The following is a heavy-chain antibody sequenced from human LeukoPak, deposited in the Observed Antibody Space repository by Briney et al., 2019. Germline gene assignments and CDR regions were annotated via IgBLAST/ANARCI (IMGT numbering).Heavy chain of an antibody. CDR2: IHTSGST. V-gene: IGHV4-4*07. Sequence: SETLSLTCTVSGNSISSYYWSWIRQPAGKGLEWIGRIHTSGSTNYNPSLKSRVNMSVDTSKNQLSLKLSSVTAADTAVYYCARDTYYYDSSGYLSFDYWGQGTLVIVSS. CDR1: GNSISSYY. CDR3: ARDTYYYDSSGYLSFDY. J-gene: IGHJ4*02. D-gene: IGHD3-22*01.